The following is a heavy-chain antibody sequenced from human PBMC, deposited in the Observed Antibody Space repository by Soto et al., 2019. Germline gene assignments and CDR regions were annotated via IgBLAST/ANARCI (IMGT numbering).Heavy chain of an antibody. CDR1: GYTFSSYG. CDR3: ARDFYESSGYCDY. J-gene: IGHJ4*02. D-gene: IGHD3-22*01. CDR2: ISAYSGNT. Sequence: QVQLVQSGAEVKKPGASVKVSCKTYGYTFSSYGLSWVRQAPGQGLEWMGWISAYSGNTVYTQRFKGRLTMATDTSTATAYMELRSLRSDDKAVYYCARDFYESSGYCDYWGQGTLVTVSS. V-gene: IGHV1-18*01.